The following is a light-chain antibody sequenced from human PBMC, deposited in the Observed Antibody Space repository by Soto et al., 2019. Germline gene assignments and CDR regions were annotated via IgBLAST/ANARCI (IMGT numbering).Light chain of an antibody. CDR2: GVS. Sequence: QSALTQPASVSGSPGQSITISCTGTSSDVGGYNYVSWYQQHPGKAPELVIYGVSYRPSGVSGRFSGSKFQNTASLTISGLQPEDEADYYCSSYRSGSVVLFGGGTQLTVL. V-gene: IGLV2-14*01. CDR3: SSYRSGSVVL. J-gene: IGLJ3*02. CDR1: SSDVGGYNY.